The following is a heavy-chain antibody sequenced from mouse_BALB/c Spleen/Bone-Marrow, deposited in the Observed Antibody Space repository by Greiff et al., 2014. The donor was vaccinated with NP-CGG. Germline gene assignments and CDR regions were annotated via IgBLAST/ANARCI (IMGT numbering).Heavy chain of an antibody. V-gene: IGHV1S81*02. Sequence: VQLQQSGAELVKPGASVKLSCKASGYTFSSYYMYWVKQRPGQGLEWIGEINPSNGGTKFNEKFKSKATLTVDKSSSTAYMQLSSLTSEDSAVYYCTRSNYGYWYFDVWGAGTTSPSPQ. J-gene: IGHJ1*01. D-gene: IGHD1-1*01. CDR1: GYTFSSYY. CDR2: INPSNGGT. CDR3: TRSNYGYWYFDV.